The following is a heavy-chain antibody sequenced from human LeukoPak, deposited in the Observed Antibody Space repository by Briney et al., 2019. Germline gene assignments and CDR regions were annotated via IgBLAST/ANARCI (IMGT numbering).Heavy chain of an antibody. J-gene: IGHJ4*02. V-gene: IGHV1-69*05. Sequence: SVKVSCKASGGTFSSYAISWVRPAPGQGLEWMGGIIPIFGTANYAQKFQGRVTITTDESTSTAYMELSSLRSEDTAVYYCARAGKTIFGVVTQYYFDYWGQGTLVTVSS. CDR2: IIPIFGTA. D-gene: IGHD3-3*01. CDR1: GGTFSSYA. CDR3: ARAGKTIFGVVTQYYFDY.